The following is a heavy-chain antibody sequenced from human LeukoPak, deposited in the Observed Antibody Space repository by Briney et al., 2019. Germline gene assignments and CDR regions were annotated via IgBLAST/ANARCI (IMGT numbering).Heavy chain of an antibody. D-gene: IGHD3-3*01. CDR2: INHSGST. CDR1: GGSFSGYY. J-gene: IGHJ6*03. V-gene: IGHV4-34*01. Sequence: ASETLSLTCAVYGGSFSGYYWSWIRQPPGKGLEWIGEINHSGSTNYNPSLKSRVTISVDTSKNQFSLKLSSVTAADTAVYYCARHHYDFWSGYYKGYYYYMDVWGKGTTVTVSS. CDR3: ARHHYDFWSGYYKGYYYYMDV.